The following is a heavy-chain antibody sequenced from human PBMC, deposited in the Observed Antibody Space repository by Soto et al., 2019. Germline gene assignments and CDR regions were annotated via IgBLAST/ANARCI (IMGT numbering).Heavy chain of an antibody. V-gene: IGHV2-5*02. CDR1: GFSLSTSGVG. CDR3: AHSHDAYRLFDY. J-gene: IGHJ4*02. D-gene: IGHD4-4*01. Sequence: QITLKESGPTLVKPTQTLTLTCTFSGFSLSTSGVGVGWIRQPPGKALEWLALIYWDDDKRYSPSLKSRLTITKDTSKNQVVLTMTNTDPVDTATYYCAHSHDAYRLFDYWGQGTLVTVSS. CDR2: IYWDDDK.